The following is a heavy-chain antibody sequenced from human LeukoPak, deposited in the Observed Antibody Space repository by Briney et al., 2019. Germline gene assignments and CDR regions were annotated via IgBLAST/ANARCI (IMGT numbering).Heavy chain of an antibody. CDR2: ISSSGSTI. CDR3: ARSIMITFGGVIVPWFDP. CDR1: GFTFSDYY. Sequence: PGGSLRLSCAASGFTFSDYYMSWLRQAPGKGLEGVSYISSSGSTIYYADSVKGRFTISRDNAKNSLYLQMNSLRAEDTAVYYCARSIMITFGGVIVPWFDPWGQGTLVTVSS. J-gene: IGHJ5*02. V-gene: IGHV3-11*04. D-gene: IGHD3-16*02.